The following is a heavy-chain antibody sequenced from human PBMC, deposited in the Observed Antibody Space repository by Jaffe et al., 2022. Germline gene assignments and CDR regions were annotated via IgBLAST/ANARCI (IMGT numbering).Heavy chain of an antibody. V-gene: IGHV1-69-2*01. CDR3: ATGYYYDSSGGRSDAFDI. CDR2: VDPEDGET. CDR1: GYTFTDYY. J-gene: IGHJ3*02. D-gene: IGHD3-22*01. Sequence: EVQLVQSGAEVKKPGATVKISCKVSGYTFTDYYMHWVQQAPGKGLEWMGLVDPEDGETIYAEKFQGRVTITADTSTDTAYMELSSLRSEDTAVYYCATGYYYDSSGGRSDAFDIWGQGTMVTVSS.